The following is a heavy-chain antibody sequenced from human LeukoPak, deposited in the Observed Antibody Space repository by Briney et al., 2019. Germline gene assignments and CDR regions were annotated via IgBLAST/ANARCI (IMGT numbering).Heavy chain of an antibody. CDR1: GGSFSGYY. CDR3: ARSKGVSAIFGVVVFERLFDY. CDR2: INHSGST. J-gene: IGHJ4*02. D-gene: IGHD3-3*01. Sequence: SETLSLTCAVYGGSFSGYYWSWIRQPPGKGLEWIGEINHSGSTNYNPSLKSRVTISVDTSKNQFSLKLSSVTAADTAVYYCARSKGVSAIFGVVVFERLFDYWGQGTLVTVSS. V-gene: IGHV4-34*01.